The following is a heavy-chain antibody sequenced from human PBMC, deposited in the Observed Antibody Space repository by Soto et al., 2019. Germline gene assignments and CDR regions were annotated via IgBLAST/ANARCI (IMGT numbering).Heavy chain of an antibody. Sequence: PGGSLRLSCAASGFNVGAFAVNWSRQAPGKGLEWVARISASDVFMYYSDSVKGRFTISRDNAKNSLYLQMNSLRADDTAVYYCARVVEAAAADWGQGTLVTVSS. D-gene: IGHD6-13*01. CDR3: ARVVEAAAAD. J-gene: IGHJ4*02. CDR1: GFNVGAFA. CDR2: ISASDVFM. V-gene: IGHV3-21*04.